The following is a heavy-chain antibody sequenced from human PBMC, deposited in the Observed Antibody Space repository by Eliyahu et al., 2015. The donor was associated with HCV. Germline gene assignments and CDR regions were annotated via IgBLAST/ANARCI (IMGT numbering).Heavy chain of an antibody. CDR3: ARATRFGEIDF. Sequence: XVQLVESGGGLVQPGGSLRLSCAASGFTFSSYDMPWVRQATGKGLEWVSGIGSAGDPYYPGSVKGRFTISRENAKNSLYLQMNSLRAGDTAVYYCARATRFGEIDFWGQGTLVTVSS. D-gene: IGHD3-10*01. J-gene: IGHJ4*02. CDR2: IGSAGDP. CDR1: GFTFSSYD. V-gene: IGHV3-13*05.